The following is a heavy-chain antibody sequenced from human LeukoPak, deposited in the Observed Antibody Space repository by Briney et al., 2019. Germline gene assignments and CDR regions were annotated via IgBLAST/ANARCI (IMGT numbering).Heavy chain of an antibody. CDR3: ARANWGHPMYYFDY. Sequence: GGSLRLSCAASGFTVSSNYMTWVRPAAGKGLEWVSVIYSGGSTYYADSVKGRFTISRDNSKNTLYLQMNSLRAEDTAVYYCARANWGHPMYYFDYWGQGTLVTVSS. D-gene: IGHD7-27*01. J-gene: IGHJ4*02. CDR2: IYSGGST. V-gene: IGHV3-66*01. CDR1: GFTVSSNY.